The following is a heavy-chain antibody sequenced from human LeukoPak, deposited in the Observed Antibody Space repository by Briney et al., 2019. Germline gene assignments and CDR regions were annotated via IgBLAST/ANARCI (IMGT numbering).Heavy chain of an antibody. CDR2: ISYDGSNK. D-gene: IGHD3-16*01. V-gene: IGHV3-30-3*01. CDR1: GFTFSSYA. Sequence: PGGSLRLSCAASGFTFSSYAMHWVRQAPGKGLEWVAVISYDGSNKYYPDSVKGRFTISRDNSKNTLYLQMNSLRAEDTAVYYCARDGLLGYFDYWGQGTLVTVSS. CDR3: ARDGLLGYFDY. J-gene: IGHJ4*02.